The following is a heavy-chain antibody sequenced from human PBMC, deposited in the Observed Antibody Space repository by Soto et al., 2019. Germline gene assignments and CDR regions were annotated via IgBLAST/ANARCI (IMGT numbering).Heavy chain of an antibody. CDR1: GGSISSSSYY. D-gene: IGHD5-12*01. Sequence: SETLSLTCTVSGGSISSSSYYWGWIRQPPGKGLEWIGSIYYSGSTYYNPSLKSRVTISVDTSKNQFSLKLSSVTAADTAVYYCARLPKGDRGPRSGDGYNMGVDYWGQGTLVTVSS. V-gene: IGHV4-39*01. CDR2: IYYSGST. J-gene: IGHJ4*02. CDR3: ARLPKGDRGPRSGDGYNMGVDY.